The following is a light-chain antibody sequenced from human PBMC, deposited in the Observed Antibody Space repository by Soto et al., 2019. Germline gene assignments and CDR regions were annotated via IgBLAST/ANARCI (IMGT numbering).Light chain of an antibody. V-gene: IGLV2-8*01. J-gene: IGLJ3*02. CDR2: EVT. Sequence: QSVLTQPPSASGSPGQSVTISCTGTSSDVGGYDYVSWYQQHPGKAPRLMIYEVTKRPSGVPDRFSGSKSGNTASLTVSGLQAEDEADYYCSSYAGSNMAMFGGGTKVTVL. CDR1: SSDVGGYDY. CDR3: SSYAGSNMAM.